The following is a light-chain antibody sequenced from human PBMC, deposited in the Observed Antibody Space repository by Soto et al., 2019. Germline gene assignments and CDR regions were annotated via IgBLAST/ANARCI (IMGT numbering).Light chain of an antibody. J-gene: IGKJ4*01. V-gene: IGKV1-12*01. CDR1: QGLGVW. Sequence: DLQMTQSPSSVSASVGDRVTITCRASQGLGVWLGWYQQKPGKAPQLLIFGSSGLQTGVPSRFSGSGSGTDFTLTISSLQPEDFATYYCQQAYSFPLTFGGGTKVEIK. CDR2: GSS. CDR3: QQAYSFPLT.